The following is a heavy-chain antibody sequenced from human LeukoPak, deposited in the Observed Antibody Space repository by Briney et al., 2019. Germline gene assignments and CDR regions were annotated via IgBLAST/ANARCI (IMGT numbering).Heavy chain of an antibody. V-gene: IGHV4-59*12. D-gene: IGHD3-9*01. Sequence: SETLSLTCTVSGGSISSYYWSWIRQPPGKGLEWIGYIYYSGSTNYNPSLKSRVTISVDTSKNQSSLKLSSVTAADTAVYYCARVSGLAGYYDYYYYGMDVWGQGTTVTVSS. CDR3: ARVSGLAGYYDYYYYGMDV. CDR2: IYYSGST. J-gene: IGHJ6*02. CDR1: GGSISSYY.